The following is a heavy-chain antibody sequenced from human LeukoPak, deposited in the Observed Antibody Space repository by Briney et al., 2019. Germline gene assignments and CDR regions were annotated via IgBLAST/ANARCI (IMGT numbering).Heavy chain of an antibody. CDR1: GLTFSNYC. CDR3: VRDFRSADY. CDR2: ICPGGTIT. J-gene: IGHJ4*02. Sequence: PGGSLRVSCTASGLTFSNYCMHWVRHTPGKGLIWVSRICPGGTITNYADSVKGRFTISRDDAKNMMFLQMNSLRADDTAVYYCVRDFRSADYWGQGILVTVSS. V-gene: IGHV3-74*01.